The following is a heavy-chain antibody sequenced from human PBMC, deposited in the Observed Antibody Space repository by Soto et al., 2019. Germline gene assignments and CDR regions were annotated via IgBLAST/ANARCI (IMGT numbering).Heavy chain of an antibody. CDR2: ISTYNGNT. D-gene: IGHD3-9*01. CDR1: GYTFTSNG. CDR3: ARAVQYDILTGYYADYYYYGMAV. V-gene: IGHV1-18*01. J-gene: IGHJ6*02. Sequence: QVQLVQSGAEVRKPGASVKVSCKASGYTFTSNGISWVRQAPGQGLEWMGWISTYNGNTNYAQKLQGRVTMTTDTSTSTAYMELRSLRSDDTAVYYCARAVQYDILTGYYADYYYYGMAVWGQGTTVTVSS.